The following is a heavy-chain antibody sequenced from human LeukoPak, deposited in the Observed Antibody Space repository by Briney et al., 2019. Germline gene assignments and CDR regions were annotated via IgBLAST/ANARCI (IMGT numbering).Heavy chain of an antibody. D-gene: IGHD3-3*01. CDR2: IKQDGSQE. CDR3: ARGVPYDSWSGPHYSDY. J-gene: IGHJ4*02. CDR1: RFTLSTYW. Sequence: GGSLRLSCAASRFTLSTYWMSWVRQAPGKGLEWVAHIKQDGSQEYYVDSVKGRFTISRDSAKNSLYLQMNSLRAEDTAVYYCARGVPYDSWSGPHYSDYWGQGALVTVSS. V-gene: IGHV3-7*01.